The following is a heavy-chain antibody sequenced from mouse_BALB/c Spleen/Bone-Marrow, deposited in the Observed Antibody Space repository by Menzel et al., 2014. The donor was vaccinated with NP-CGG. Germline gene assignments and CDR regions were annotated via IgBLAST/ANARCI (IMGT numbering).Heavy chain of an antibody. CDR2: IDLYSGGT. D-gene: IGHD2-14*01. V-gene: IGHV1S135*01. CDR1: GYAFTNYN. J-gene: IGHJ2*01. CDR3: SRGVLAYFDY. Sequence: VQLQQPGPELVKPGASVKVSCKASGYAFTNYNMDWVKQSHGKSLEWIGYIDLYSGGTNYNQKFRGKATLTVDKSSSTAYMHLNSLTSEDSAVYYCSRGVLAYFDYWGQGTTLTVSS.